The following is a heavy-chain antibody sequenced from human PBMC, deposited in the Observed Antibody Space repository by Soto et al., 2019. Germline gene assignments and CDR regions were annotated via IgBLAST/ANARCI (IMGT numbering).Heavy chain of an antibody. CDR3: AKAIEQDPYYYGMDV. Sequence: GGSLRLSCAASGFTFDDYAMHWVRQAPGKGLEWVSLISWDGGSTYYADSVKGRFTISRDNSKNSLYLQMNSLRAEDTALYYCAKAIEQDPYYYGMDVWGQGTTVTVSS. CDR1: GFTFDDYA. D-gene: IGHD6-13*01. V-gene: IGHV3-43D*04. CDR2: ISWDGGST. J-gene: IGHJ6*02.